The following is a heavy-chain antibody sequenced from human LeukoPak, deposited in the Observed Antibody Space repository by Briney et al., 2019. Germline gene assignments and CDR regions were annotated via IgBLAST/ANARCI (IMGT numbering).Heavy chain of an antibody. D-gene: IGHD6-6*01. CDR3: AKARLEVAARPVDY. Sequence: EGSLRLSCAASGFTFSSYSMNWVRQAPGKGLEWVSYISSSSSTIYYADSVKGRFTISRDNAKNSLYLQMNSLRAEDTAVYYCAKARLEVAARPVDYWGQGTLITVSS. V-gene: IGHV3-48*04. CDR1: GFTFSSYS. CDR2: ISSSSSTI. J-gene: IGHJ4*02.